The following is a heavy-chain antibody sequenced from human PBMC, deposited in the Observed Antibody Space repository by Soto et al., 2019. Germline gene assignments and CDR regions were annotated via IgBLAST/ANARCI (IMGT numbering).Heavy chain of an antibody. V-gene: IGHV3-30*18. CDR1: GFNFSSYG. CDR3: ANALVKTSSWPAD. D-gene: IGHD2-2*01. J-gene: IGHJ4*02. Sequence: HVQLVESGGGVVQPGRSLRLSCAVSGFNFSSYGMHWVRQAPGKGLEWVAVISYDGSHKASADSVKGRFAISRDNSKKTLILQMNSLRVAYTAVYYCANALVKTSSWPADWGKGTLVTVSS. CDR2: ISYDGSHK.